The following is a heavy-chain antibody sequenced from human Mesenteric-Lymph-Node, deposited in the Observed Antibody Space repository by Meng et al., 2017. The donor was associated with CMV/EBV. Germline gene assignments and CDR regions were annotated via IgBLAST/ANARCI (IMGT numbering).Heavy chain of an antibody. J-gene: IGHJ4*02. D-gene: IGHD6-6*01. V-gene: IGHV3-48*03. Sequence: GGSLRLSCAASGFTFSSYEMNWVRQAPGKGLEWVSYISSSGSTIYYADSVKGRFTISRDNAKNSLYLQMNSLRAEDTAVYYCARQRYGTFKEQLDFDYWGQGTLVTVSS. CDR1: GFTFSSYE. CDR2: ISSSGSTI. CDR3: ARQRYGTFKEQLDFDY.